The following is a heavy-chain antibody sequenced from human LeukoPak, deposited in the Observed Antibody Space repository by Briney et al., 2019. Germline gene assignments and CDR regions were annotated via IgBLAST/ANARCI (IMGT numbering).Heavy chain of an antibody. CDR3: ATSSGYSYG. CDR1: GFTFSSYS. Sequence: TGGSLRLSCAASGFTFSSYSMNWVRQAPGKGLERVSYISSSSSTIYYADSVKGRFTISRDNAKNPLYLQMNSLRAEDTAVYYCATSSGYSYGWGQGTLVTVSS. CDR2: ISSSSSTI. J-gene: IGHJ4*02. V-gene: IGHV3-48*01. D-gene: IGHD5-18*01.